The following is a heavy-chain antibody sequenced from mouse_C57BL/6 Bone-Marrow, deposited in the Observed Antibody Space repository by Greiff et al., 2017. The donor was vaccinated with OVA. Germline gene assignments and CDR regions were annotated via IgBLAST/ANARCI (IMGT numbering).Heavy chain of an antibody. V-gene: IGHV1-64*01. CDR2: IHPNSGST. D-gene: IGHD2-5*01. CDR1: GYTFTSYW. Sequence: QVQLQQPGAELVKPGASVKLSCKASGYTFTSYWMHWVKQRPGQGLEWIGMIHPNSGSTNYNEKFKSKATLTVDKSSSTAYRQLSSLTSEDSAVYYCARTYYSNLYYFDYWGQGTTLTVSS. CDR3: ARTYYSNLYYFDY. J-gene: IGHJ2*01.